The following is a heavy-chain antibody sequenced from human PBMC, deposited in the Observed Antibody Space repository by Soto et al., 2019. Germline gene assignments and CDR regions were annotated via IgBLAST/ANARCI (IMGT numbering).Heavy chain of an antibody. V-gene: IGHV4-59*01. Sequence: ASETLSLTCTVSGGSISSYYWSWIRQPPGKGLEWIGYIYYSGSTNYNPSLKSRVTISVDTSKNQFSLKLSSVTAADTAVYYCARVPLHGWLLNHQYYYYGMDVWGQGTTVTVSS. CDR1: GGSISSYY. CDR2: IYYSGST. D-gene: IGHD3-3*01. J-gene: IGHJ6*02. CDR3: ARVPLHGWLLNHQYYYYGMDV.